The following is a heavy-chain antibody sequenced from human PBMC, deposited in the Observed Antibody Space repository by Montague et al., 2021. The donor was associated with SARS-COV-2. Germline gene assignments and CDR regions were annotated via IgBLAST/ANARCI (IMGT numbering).Heavy chain of an antibody. Sequence: TLSLTCTVSGGSITSKTHYWDWVRQPAGKGLVWIGRLLTSGATNFNPSLKSRLTISRDTSKNEFYLKLSSVTAADTAVYYCARDSPHFDFWRGHYGDKYYMDIWGKGTTVTVS. J-gene: IGHJ6*03. CDR1: GGSITSKTHY. D-gene: IGHD3-3*01. V-gene: IGHV4-61*02. CDR2: LLTSGAT. CDR3: ARDSPHFDFWRGHYGDKYYMDI.